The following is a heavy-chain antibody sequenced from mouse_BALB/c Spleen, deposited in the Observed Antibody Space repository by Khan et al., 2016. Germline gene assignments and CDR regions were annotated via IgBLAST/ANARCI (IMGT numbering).Heavy chain of an antibody. CDR1: GFSITGFA. Sequence: VQLQESGPGLVAPSQSLSITCTVSGFSITGFAVNWVRQPPGKGLEWLGVIWGDGSTDYDSALKSRLSISKDDSKSQVFLKMNSLQTDDTARYYCASSYDYDGGFAYWGQGTLVTVSA. CDR3: ASSYDYDGGFAY. V-gene: IGHV2-6-7*01. J-gene: IGHJ3*01. CDR2: IWGDGST. D-gene: IGHD2-4*01.